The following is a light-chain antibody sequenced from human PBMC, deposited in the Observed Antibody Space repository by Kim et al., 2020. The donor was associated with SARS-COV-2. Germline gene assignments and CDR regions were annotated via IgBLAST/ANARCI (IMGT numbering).Light chain of an antibody. V-gene: IGLV3-19*01. CDR1: SLSSYY. CDR2: GKN. Sequence: SSELTQDPAVSVALGQTVRITCQGDSLSSYYASWYQQKPGQAPVLVIYGKNNRPSGIPDRFSGSSSGNTASLTITGAQAEDEADYYCNSRDSSGNHLWVFGGGTQLTVL. J-gene: IGLJ3*02. CDR3: NSRDSSGNHLWV.